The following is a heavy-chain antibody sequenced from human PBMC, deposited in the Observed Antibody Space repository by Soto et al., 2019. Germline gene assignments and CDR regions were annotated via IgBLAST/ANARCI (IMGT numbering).Heavy chain of an antibody. CDR1: GFTFSSYG. D-gene: IGHD3-22*01. CDR3: AKAHEDYYDSIGFYYFDY. CDR2: ISYDGSNK. Sequence: PGWSLILSCAASGFTFSSYGMHWVRQAPGKGLEWVAVISYDGSNKYYADSVKGRFTISRDNSKNTLYLQMNSLRAEDTAVYYCAKAHEDYYDSIGFYYFDYLGEGT. J-gene: IGHJ4*02. V-gene: IGHV3-30*18.